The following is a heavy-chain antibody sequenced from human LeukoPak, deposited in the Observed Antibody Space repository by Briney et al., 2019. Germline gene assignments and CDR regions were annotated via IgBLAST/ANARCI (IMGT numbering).Heavy chain of an antibody. CDR1: GYTFTNYY. V-gene: IGHV1-2*02. CDR3: ARTNMLDY. J-gene: IGHJ4*02. D-gene: IGHD2-8*01. CDR2: INSNSGGT. Sequence: ASLKVSCKASGYTFTNYYTHWVRQAPGQGLEWMGWINSNSGGTNYAQNFQGRVTMTRDTPISTAYMELSSLTSDDTAVYYCARTNMLDYWGQGTLVTVSS.